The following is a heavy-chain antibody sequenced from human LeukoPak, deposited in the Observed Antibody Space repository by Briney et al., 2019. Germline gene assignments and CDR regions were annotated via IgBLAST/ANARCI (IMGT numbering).Heavy chain of an antibody. CDR1: GGSISSGSYY. J-gene: IGHJ6*03. CDR3: VSSGYNPRFYYYYLDV. CDR2: IYSSGST. D-gene: IGHD3-22*01. V-gene: IGHV4-61*02. Sequence: SETLSLTCTVSGGSISSGSYYWSWLRQPAGNGLEWIGRIYSSGSTNYNPSLRSRATISIDTSSNEFSLKLSSVTAADTAVYYCVSSGYNPRFYYYYLDVWGKGTTVTISS.